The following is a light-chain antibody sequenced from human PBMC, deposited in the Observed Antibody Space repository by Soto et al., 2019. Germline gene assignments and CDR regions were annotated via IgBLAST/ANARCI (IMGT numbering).Light chain of an antibody. CDR1: QNVSG. J-gene: IGKJ5*01. CDR2: GAS. V-gene: IGKV3-15*01. Sequence: EIVMTQSPATLSVSPGEGTTLSCRASQNVSGLAWYQQKPGQAPRPLIYGASSRATGIPAKFSGSRSGTEFTITISSLQSEDFAVYYCQQYSSWPPITFGQGTRLEIK. CDR3: QQYSSWPPIT.